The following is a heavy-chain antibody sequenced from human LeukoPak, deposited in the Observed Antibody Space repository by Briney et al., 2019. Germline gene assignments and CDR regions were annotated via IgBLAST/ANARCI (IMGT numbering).Heavy chain of an antibody. V-gene: IGHV3-23*01. CDR1: GFTFSSYG. J-gene: IGHJ4*02. Sequence: PGGSLRLSCAASGFTFSSYGMSWVRQAPGKGLEWVSVISGSGGSTYYADSLKGRFTISRDNAKNSLYLQMNSLRADDTAVYYCARDRRLQLWSPAGFDYWGQGTLVTASS. CDR2: ISGSGGST. D-gene: IGHD5-18*01. CDR3: ARDRRLQLWSPAGFDY.